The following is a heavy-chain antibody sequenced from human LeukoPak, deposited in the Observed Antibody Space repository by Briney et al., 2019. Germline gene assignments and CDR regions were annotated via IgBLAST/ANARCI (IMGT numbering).Heavy chain of an antibody. CDR3: XTDFTPLHPSGFSGLVXX. D-gene: IGHD3-3*01. CDR2: VDPEDGET. V-gene: IGHV1-69-2*01. CDR1: GYTFTDYY. J-gene: IGHJ4*02. Sequence: ASVKISCKVSGYTFTDYYMHWVQQAPGKGLEWMGLVDPEDGETIYAEKFQGRVTITADTSTDTAYMELSSLRSEDTPVYYCXTDFTPLHPSGFSGLVXXWGQXTLXT.